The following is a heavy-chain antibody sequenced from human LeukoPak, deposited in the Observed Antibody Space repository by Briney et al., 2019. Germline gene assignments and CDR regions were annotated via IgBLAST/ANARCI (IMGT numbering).Heavy chain of an antibody. V-gene: IGHV4-31*03. Sequence: PSETLSLTCSVSGGSISTDNYYWSWIRQHPGKGLEWIGYIYYSGSTFYNPSLRSRFSISEDMSRNQFSLKLSSVTAADTAVYFCARYCGSTSCPSYFDYWGQGTLVTVSS. CDR2: IYYSGST. D-gene: IGHD2-2*01. CDR3: ARYCGSTSCPSYFDY. J-gene: IGHJ4*02. CDR1: GGSISTDNYY.